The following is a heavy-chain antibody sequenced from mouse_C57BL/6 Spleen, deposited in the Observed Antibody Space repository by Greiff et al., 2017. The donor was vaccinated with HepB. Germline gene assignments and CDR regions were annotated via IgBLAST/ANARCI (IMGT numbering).Heavy chain of an antibody. V-gene: IGHV5-6*01. CDR3: ARLSYYDYDGAWFAY. Sequence: EVQGVESGGDLVKPGGSLKLSCAASGFTFSSYGMSWVRQTPDKRLEWVATISSGGSYTYYPDSVKGRFTISRDNAKNTLYLQMSSLKSEDTAMYYCARLSYYDYDGAWFAYWGQGTLVTVSA. CDR1: GFTFSSYG. D-gene: IGHD2-4*01. J-gene: IGHJ3*01. CDR2: ISSGGSYT.